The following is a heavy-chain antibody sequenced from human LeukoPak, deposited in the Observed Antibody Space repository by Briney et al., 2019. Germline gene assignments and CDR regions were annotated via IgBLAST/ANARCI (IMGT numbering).Heavy chain of an antibody. CDR2: IYHSGST. V-gene: IGHV4-59*01. Sequence: SETLSLTCTVSGGSISSYYWSWIRQPPGKGLEGIGYIYHSGSTNYNPSLRSRGTISVDTSKNQFSLKLSSVTAADPAVYYCATQTKYSSGWYIVYWGQGILVTVSS. CDR1: GGSISSYY. J-gene: IGHJ4*02. CDR3: ATQTKYSSGWYIVY. D-gene: IGHD6-19*01.